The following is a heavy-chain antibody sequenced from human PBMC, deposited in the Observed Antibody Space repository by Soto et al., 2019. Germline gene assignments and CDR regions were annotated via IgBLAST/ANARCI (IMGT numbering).Heavy chain of an antibody. CDR1: GGTFSSYA. CDR2: IIPIFGTA. J-gene: IGHJ4*02. Sequence: SVKVSCKASGGTFSSYATSWVRQAPGQGLEWMGGIIPIFGTANYAQKFQGRVTITADESTSTAYMELSSLRSEDTAVYYCARSHRKEPAAIAPFDYWGQGTLVTVSS. CDR3: ARSHRKEPAAIAPFDY. V-gene: IGHV1-69*13. D-gene: IGHD2-2*01.